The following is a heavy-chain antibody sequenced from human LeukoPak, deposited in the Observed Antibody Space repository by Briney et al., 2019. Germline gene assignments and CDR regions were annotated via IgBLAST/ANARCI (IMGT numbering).Heavy chain of an antibody. CDR2: ISGSGGST. CDR3: AKDLGPGYSSSWGADASDI. Sequence: GGSLRLSCAASGFTFSSYAMSWVRQAPGKGLEWVSAISGSGGSTYYADSVKGRFTISRDNSKDTLYLQMNSLRAEDTAVYYCAKDLGPGYSSSWGADASDIWGQGTMVTVSS. V-gene: IGHV3-23*01. D-gene: IGHD6-13*01. CDR1: GFTFSSYA. J-gene: IGHJ3*02.